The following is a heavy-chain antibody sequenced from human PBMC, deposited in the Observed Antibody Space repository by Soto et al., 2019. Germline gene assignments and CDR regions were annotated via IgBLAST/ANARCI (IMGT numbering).Heavy chain of an antibody. J-gene: IGHJ4*02. D-gene: IGHD3-22*01. V-gene: IGHV1-3*01. CDR2: INAGNGNT. Sequence: ASVKVSCKASGYTFTSYSMHWMRQAPGQRLEWMGWINAGNGNTKYSQEFQGRVTITRDTSASTAYMELSSLRSEDTAVYYCGRVLYYYDSSGYYVAGFDYWGQGTLVTVSS. CDR1: GYTFTSYS. CDR3: GRVLYYYDSSGYYVAGFDY.